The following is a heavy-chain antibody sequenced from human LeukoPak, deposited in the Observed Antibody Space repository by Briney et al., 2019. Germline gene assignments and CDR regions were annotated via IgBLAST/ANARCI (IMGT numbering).Heavy chain of an antibody. CDR2: ISGSGGST. Sequence: GGSLRLFCAPSGFTLRSYAMRWVRHAPGEGLEWLSDISGSGGSTYYADSVKGRFTISRDNSKNTLSLQMNSLRAEDTAVYYCAKDLIAVAGTHWFDPWGQGTLVTVSS. CDR3: AKDLIAVAGTHWFDP. D-gene: IGHD6-19*01. V-gene: IGHV3-23*01. CDR1: GFTLRSYA. J-gene: IGHJ5*02.